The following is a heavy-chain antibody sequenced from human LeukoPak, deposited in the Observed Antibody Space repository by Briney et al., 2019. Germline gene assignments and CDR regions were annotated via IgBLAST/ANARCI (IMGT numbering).Heavy chain of an antibody. CDR3: ARGTRELLWFGELPVDAFDI. V-gene: IGHV1-69*06. Sequence: SVKVSCKASGGTFSSYAISWVRQAPGQGLGWMGGIIPIFGTENYAQKFKGRVTITADKSMSTAYMELSSLRSEDTAVYYCARGTRELLWFGELPVDAFDIWGQGTMVTVSS. D-gene: IGHD3-10*01. J-gene: IGHJ3*02. CDR2: IIPIFGTE. CDR1: GGTFSSYA.